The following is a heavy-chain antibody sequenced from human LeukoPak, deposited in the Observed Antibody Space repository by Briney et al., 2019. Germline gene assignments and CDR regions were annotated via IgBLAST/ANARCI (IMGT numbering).Heavy chain of an antibody. D-gene: IGHD6-13*01. CDR3: ARSLYSSSWYGYYGMDV. J-gene: IGHJ6*04. Sequence: SETLSLTCTVSGGSISSYYWSWIRQPPGKGLEWIGYIYYSGSTNYNPSLKSRVTISVDTSKNQLSLKLSSVTAADTAVYYCARSLYSSSWYGYYGMDVWGKGTTVTVSS. V-gene: IGHV4-59*01. CDR1: GGSISSYY. CDR2: IYYSGST.